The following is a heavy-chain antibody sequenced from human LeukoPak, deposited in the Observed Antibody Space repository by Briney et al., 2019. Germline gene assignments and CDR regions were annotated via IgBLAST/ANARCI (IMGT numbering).Heavy chain of an antibody. CDR1: GFTFSSYS. D-gene: IGHD1-1*01. CDR3: ARATGLKTEEYFQH. CDR2: ISSGSTYI. J-gene: IGHJ1*01. V-gene: IGHV3-21*01. Sequence: GGSLRLSCAASGFTFSSYSMSWVRQAPGKGLEWVSSISSGSTYIYYAASLKGRFTISRDNAKDSLYLQMNSLRAEDTAVYYCARATGLKTEEYFQHWGQGTLVTVSS.